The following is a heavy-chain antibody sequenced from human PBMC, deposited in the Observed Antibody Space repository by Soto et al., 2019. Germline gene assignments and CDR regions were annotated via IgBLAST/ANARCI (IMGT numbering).Heavy chain of an antibody. D-gene: IGHD3-10*01. CDR2: ISYDGSNK. CDR1: GFTFSSYG. J-gene: IGHJ6*02. CDR3: AKDSYGSGSYYNDHPPSYYYYGMDV. V-gene: IGHV3-30*18. Sequence: GGSLRLSCAASGFTFSSYGMHWVRQAPGKGLEWVAVISYDGSNKYYADSVKGRFTISRDNSKNTLYLQMNSLRAEDTAVYYCAKDSYGSGSYYNDHPPSYYYYGMDVWGQGTTVTVSS.